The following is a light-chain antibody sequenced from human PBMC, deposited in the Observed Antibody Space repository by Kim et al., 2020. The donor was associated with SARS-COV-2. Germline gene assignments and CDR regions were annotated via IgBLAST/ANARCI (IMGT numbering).Light chain of an antibody. CDR2: VAS. J-gene: IGKJ4*01. V-gene: IGKV3-15*01. CDR1: QSVGNN. CDR3: QQYNHWPLT. Sequence: EILMTQSPVTLSVSPGERATLSCRASQSVGNNLAWYQQKPGQAPRLLISVASTRATGIPARFSGSGSGTEFTLTISSLQSEDFAVYHCQQYNHWPLTFGRGTKVDIK.